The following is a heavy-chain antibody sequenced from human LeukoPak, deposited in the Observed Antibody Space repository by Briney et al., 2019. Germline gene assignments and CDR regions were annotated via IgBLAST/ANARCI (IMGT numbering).Heavy chain of an antibody. CDR2: IYTSGST. Sequence: SQTLSLTCTVSGGSISSGSYYWSWIRQPAGKGLEWIGRIYTSGSTNYNPSLKSRVTISVDTSKNQFSLKLSSVTAADTAVYYCAGGRIAAAHDAFDIWGQGTMVTVSS. V-gene: IGHV4-61*02. D-gene: IGHD6-13*01. CDR1: GGSISSGSYY. J-gene: IGHJ3*02. CDR3: AGGRIAAAHDAFDI.